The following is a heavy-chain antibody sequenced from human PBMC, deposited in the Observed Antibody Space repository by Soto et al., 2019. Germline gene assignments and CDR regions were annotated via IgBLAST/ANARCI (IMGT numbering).Heavy chain of an antibody. V-gene: IGHV4-30-2*01. CDR2: IYHSGST. J-gene: IGHJ5*02. Sequence: SETLSLTCAVSGGSISSGGYSWSWLRQPPGKGLEWIGCIYHSGSTYYNPSLKSRVTISVDRSKNQFSLKLSSVTAADTAVYYCARRTVHYYDSSGYTNWFDPWGQGTLVTVSS. D-gene: IGHD3-22*01. CDR1: GGSISSGGYS. CDR3: ARRTVHYYDSSGYTNWFDP.